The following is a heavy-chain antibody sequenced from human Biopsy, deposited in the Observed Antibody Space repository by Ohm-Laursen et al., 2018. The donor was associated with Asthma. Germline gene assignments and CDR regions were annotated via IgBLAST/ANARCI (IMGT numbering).Heavy chain of an antibody. CDR2: ISVYNGNT. CDR3: ARAVDYSHYYGIDV. J-gene: IGHJ6*02. CDR1: GYTFNSAG. Sequence: ASVKVSCKASGYTFNSAGITWVRQAPGQGLEWMGWISVYNGNTKVAQKLQDRVTMITDTSTSTAYMELRSLRSDDTAVYFCARAVDYSHYYGIDVWGQGTTVTGS. V-gene: IGHV1-18*01. D-gene: IGHD3-10*01.